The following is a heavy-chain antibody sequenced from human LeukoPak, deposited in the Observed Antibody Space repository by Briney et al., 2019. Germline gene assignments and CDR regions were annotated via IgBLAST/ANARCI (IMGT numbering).Heavy chain of an antibody. CDR1: GGSISSSSYY. J-gene: IGHJ3*02. D-gene: IGHD3-10*01. CDR3: AGHPWFGGRLGAFDI. CDR2: IDYSGST. Sequence: PSETLSLTCTVSGGSISSSSYYWGWIRQPPGKGLEWFGSIDYSGSTYYNRSLKRRVTISVDTSKNQFSLKLSSVTAADTAVYYCAGHPWFGGRLGAFDIWGQGTMVTVSS. V-gene: IGHV4-39*07.